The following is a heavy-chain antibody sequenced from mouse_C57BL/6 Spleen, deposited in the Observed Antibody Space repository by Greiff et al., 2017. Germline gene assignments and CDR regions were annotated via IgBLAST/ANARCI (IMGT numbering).Heavy chain of an antibody. CDR1: GYAFSSSW. D-gene: IGHD2-3*01. CDR2: IYPGDGDT. V-gene: IGHV1-80*01. CDR3: ARNYDGHYYAMDY. Sequence: QVQLQQSGAELVKPGASVKISCKASGYAFSSSWMNWVKQRPGKGLEWIGQIYPGDGDTNYNGKFKGKATLTADKSSSTAYMQLSSLTSEDSAVYFCARNYDGHYYAMDYWGQGTSVTVSS. J-gene: IGHJ4*01.